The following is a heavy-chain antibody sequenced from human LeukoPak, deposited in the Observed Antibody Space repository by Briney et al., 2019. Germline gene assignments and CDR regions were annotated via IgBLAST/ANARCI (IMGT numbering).Heavy chain of an antibody. D-gene: IGHD3-22*01. J-gene: IGHJ3*02. CDR3: GRPLYDSRDDAFDI. CDR1: GFTFSSYG. Sequence: GGSLRLSCAASGFTFSSYGMHWVRQAPGKGLEWVAVIWYDGRNKYYADSVKGRFTISRDNSKNTLYLQMNSLRAEDTAVYYCGRPLYDSRDDAFDIWGQGTMVTVSS. V-gene: IGHV3-33*01. CDR2: IWYDGRNK.